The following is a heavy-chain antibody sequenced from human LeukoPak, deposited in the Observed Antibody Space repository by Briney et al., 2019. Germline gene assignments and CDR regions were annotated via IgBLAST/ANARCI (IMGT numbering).Heavy chain of an antibody. CDR1: GFTFSSYA. CDR3: AKRDSGSWENWFDP. V-gene: IGHV3-30-3*02. J-gene: IGHJ5*02. D-gene: IGHD1-26*01. Sequence: GGSLRLSCAASGFTFSSYAMHWVRQAPGKGLEWVAVISYDGSNKYYADSVKGRFTISRDNSKNTLYLQMNSLRAEDTAVYYCAKRDSGSWENWFDPWGQGTLVTVSS. CDR2: ISYDGSNK.